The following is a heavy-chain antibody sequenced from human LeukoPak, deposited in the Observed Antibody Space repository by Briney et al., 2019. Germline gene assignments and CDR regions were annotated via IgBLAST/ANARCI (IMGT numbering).Heavy chain of an antibody. CDR3: ARRITIFGVVTSGSRDAFDI. V-gene: IGHV6-1*01. J-gene: IGHJ3*02. D-gene: IGHD3-3*01. CDR1: GDSVSSNSAA. Sequence: SQTLSLTCAISGDSVSSNSAAWNWIRQSPSRGLEWLGRTYYRSKWYNDYAVSVKSRITINPDTSKNQFSLQLNSVTPEDTAVYYCARRITIFGVVTSGSRDAFDIWGQGTMVTVSS. CDR2: TYYRSKWYN.